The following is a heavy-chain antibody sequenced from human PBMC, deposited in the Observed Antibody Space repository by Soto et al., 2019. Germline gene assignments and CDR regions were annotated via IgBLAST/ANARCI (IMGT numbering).Heavy chain of an antibody. CDR1: GFTFDEYG. V-gene: IGHV3-9*01. J-gene: IGHJ4*02. D-gene: IGHD3-22*01. CDR3: AKSHTYYFDSSGYYLGH. Sequence: GGSLRLSCAASGFTFDEYGMHWVRQAPGKGLEWVSGISWNSDSIGYADSVKGRFTISRDNAKNSLYLQMNSLRAEDTAFYYCAKSHTYYFDSSGYYLGHWGQGTPVTVSS. CDR2: ISWNSDSI.